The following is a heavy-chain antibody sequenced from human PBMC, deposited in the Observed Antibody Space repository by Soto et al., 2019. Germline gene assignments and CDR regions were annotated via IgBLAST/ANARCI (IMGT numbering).Heavy chain of an antibody. D-gene: IGHD1-26*01. CDR3: ARGLGLYYFDY. CDR1: GYSFTRYY. J-gene: IGHJ4*02. CDR2: ISAYNGNT. Sequence: GASVKVSCKASGYSFTRYYINWVRQAPGQGLEWMGWISAYNGNTHYEEKLQGRVTLTTDTSTSTAYMELRSLRSEDTAVYYCARGLGLYYFDYWGQGTLVTVSS. V-gene: IGHV1-18*01.